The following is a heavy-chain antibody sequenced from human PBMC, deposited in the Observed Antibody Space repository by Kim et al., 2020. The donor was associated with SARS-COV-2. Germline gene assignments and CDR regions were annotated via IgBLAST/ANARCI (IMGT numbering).Heavy chain of an antibody. J-gene: IGHJ4*02. CDR2: SN. Sequence: SNHYNPDPKSQVTISVDASMTQFSLRLSSVTAADTAVYYCASLMGGAYDYWGQGTLVTVSS. CDR3: ASLMGGAYDY. V-gene: IGHV4-30-2*04. D-gene: IGHD3-16*01.